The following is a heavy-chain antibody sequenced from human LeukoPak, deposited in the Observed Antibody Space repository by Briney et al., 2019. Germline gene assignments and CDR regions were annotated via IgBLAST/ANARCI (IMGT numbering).Heavy chain of an antibody. CDR3: ARGLFDYDILTGYPPPDAFDI. J-gene: IGHJ3*02. D-gene: IGHD3-9*01. V-gene: IGHV4-34*01. CDR1: GGSFSGYY. CDR2: INHSGGT. Sequence: SETLSLTCAVYGGSFSGYYWSWIRQPPGKGLEWIGEINHSGGTNYNPSLKSRVTISVDTSKNQFSLKLSSVTAADTAVCYCARGLFDYDILTGYPPPDAFDIWGQGTMVTVSS.